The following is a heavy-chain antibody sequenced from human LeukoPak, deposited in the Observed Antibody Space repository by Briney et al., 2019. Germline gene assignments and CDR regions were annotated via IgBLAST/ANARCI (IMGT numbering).Heavy chain of an antibody. CDR1: GFTYSSYS. CDR2: ISSSSSYI. Sequence: GGSLRLSCAASGFTYSSYSMNWVRQAPGKGLEWVSSISSSSSYIYYADSVKGRFTISRDNAKNSLYLQMNSLRAEDTAAYYCAKVIRSTGWYIDSWGQGTLVTVSS. J-gene: IGHJ4*02. V-gene: IGHV3-21*01. CDR3: AKVIRSTGWYIDS. D-gene: IGHD3-9*01.